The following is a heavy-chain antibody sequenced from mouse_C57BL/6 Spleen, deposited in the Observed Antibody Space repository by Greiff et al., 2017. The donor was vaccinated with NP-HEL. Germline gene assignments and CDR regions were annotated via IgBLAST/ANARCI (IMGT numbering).Heavy chain of an antibody. CDR1: GFTFSSYT. CDR2: ISGGGGNT. V-gene: IGHV5-9*01. D-gene: IGHD1-1*01. CDR3: ARQGYYGSSYRWYFDV. Sequence: EVQVVESGGGLVKPGGSLKLSCAASGFTFSSYTMSWVRQTPEKRLEWVATISGGGGNTYYPDSVKGRFTISRDNAKNTLYLQMSSLRSEDTALYYCARQGYYGSSYRWYFDVWGTGTTVTVSS. J-gene: IGHJ1*03.